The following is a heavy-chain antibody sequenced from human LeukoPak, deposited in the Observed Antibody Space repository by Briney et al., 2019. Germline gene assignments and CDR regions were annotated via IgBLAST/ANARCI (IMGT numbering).Heavy chain of an antibody. Sequence: PSETLSLTCAVYGGPFSGYYWSWIRQPPGKGLEWIGEINHSGSTNYNPSLKSRVTISVDTSKNQFSLKLSSVTAADTAVYYCARDYPRFDFWSGCYAAFDIWGQGTMVTVCS. V-gene: IGHV4-34*01. CDR2: INHSGST. CDR3: ARDYPRFDFWSGCYAAFDI. CDR1: GGPFSGYY. D-gene: IGHD3-3*01. J-gene: IGHJ3*02.